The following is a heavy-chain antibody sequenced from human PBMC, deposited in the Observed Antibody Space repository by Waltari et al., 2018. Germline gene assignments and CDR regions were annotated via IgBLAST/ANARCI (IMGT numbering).Heavy chain of an antibody. CDR2: IIPICGTA. CDR1: GGTFSSYA. CDR3: AKGGRGVVVVAATVFDY. D-gene: IGHD2-15*01. V-gene: IGHV1-69*01. Sequence: QVQLVQSGAEVKKPGSSVKVSCKASGGTFSSYAISWVRQAPGQGLEWMGGIIPICGTANYAQKFQGRVTITADESTSTAYMELSSLRAEDTAVYYCAKGGRGVVVVAATVFDYWGQGTLVTVSS. J-gene: IGHJ4*02.